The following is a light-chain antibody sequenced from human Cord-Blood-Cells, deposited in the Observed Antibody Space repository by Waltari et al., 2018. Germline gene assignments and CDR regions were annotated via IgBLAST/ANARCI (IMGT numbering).Light chain of an antibody. CDR2: QER. CDR3: QAWDSSTAV. CDR1: KLGDKY. V-gene: IGLV3-1*01. Sequence: SYELTQPPSVSVSPGQTASITCSGDKLGDKYACWYQQKPGQSPVLVIYQERKRPSGIPERFSGSNSGNTATLTISGTQAMDEADYYCQAWDSSTAVFGGGTKLTVL. J-gene: IGLJ2*01.